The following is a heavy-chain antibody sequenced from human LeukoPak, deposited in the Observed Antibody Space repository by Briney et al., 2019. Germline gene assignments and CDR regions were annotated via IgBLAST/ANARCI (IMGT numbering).Heavy chain of an antibody. D-gene: IGHD3-22*01. CDR2: IYPGDSDT. Sequence: GESLKISCKGSGYSFTSYWIAWVRQMPGKGLEWMGIIYPGDSDTTYSPSFQGQVTISAAKSISTAYLQWSSLKASDTAMYYCARSYYDSNGYYYFDHWGQGTLVTVSS. V-gene: IGHV5-51*01. CDR1: GYSFTSYW. J-gene: IGHJ4*02. CDR3: ARSYYDSNGYYYFDH.